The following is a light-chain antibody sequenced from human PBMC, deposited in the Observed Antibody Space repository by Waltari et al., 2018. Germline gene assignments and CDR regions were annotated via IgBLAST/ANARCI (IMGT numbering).Light chain of an antibody. CDR2: DVR. CDR1: SSDVGGYNY. V-gene: IGLV2-23*02. J-gene: IGLJ2*01. Sequence: QSALTQPASVSGSPGQSITISCTGTSSDVGGYNYVSWYQQYPGKAPKLMIFDVRKRXSRGXNRXXVSXXGNXAXXTXSGLQAXXXXXYYCCSYXGSFXXXLFGGGTKLTVL. CDR3: CSYXGSFXXXL.